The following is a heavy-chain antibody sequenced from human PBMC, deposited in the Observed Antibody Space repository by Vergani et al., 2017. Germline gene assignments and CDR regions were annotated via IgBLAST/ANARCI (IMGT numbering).Heavy chain of an antibody. J-gene: IGHJ4*02. CDR2: ISGSSSYV. D-gene: IGHD2-8*01. CDR3: ARGLWDCTHIRCPPPSY. V-gene: IGHV3-21*02. Sequence: EVQLVESGGGLVKPGGSLRLSCAASGFSFSSYSMNWVRQAPGKGLEWVASISGSSSYVFYRDSVEGRFTITRDNAKKSVYLQMNSLSAEDTAMYFCARGLWDCTHIRCPPPSYWGQGTQVTVSS. CDR1: GFSFSSYS.